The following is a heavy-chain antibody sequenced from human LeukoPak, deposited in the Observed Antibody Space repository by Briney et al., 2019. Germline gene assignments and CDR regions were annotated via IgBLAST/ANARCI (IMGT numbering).Heavy chain of an antibody. D-gene: IGHD5-12*01. CDR2: ISYDGSNK. Sequence: PGRSLRLSCAASGFTFSSYAMHWVRQAPGKGLEWVAVISYDGSNKYYADSVKGRFTISRGNSKNTLYLQMNSLRAEDTAVYYCAKVGSQWLRFKPATTYYFDYWGQGTLVTVSS. J-gene: IGHJ4*02. V-gene: IGHV3-30-3*01. CDR1: GFTFSSYA. CDR3: AKVGSQWLRFKPATTYYFDY.